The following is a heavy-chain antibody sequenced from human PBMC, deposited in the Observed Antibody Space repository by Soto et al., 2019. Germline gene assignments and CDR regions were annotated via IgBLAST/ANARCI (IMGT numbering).Heavy chain of an antibody. CDR2: IYYSGST. CDR1: GGSISSYY. Sequence: QVQLQESGPGLVKPPETLSLTCAVSGGSISSYYWSWIRQPPGKGLEWIGYIYYSGSTNYNPSLKSRVTISVDTSKNQFSLKLSSVTAADTAVYYCARGYSSGWHDAFDIWGQGTMVTVSS. V-gene: IGHV4-59*01. J-gene: IGHJ3*02. CDR3: ARGYSSGWHDAFDI. D-gene: IGHD6-19*01.